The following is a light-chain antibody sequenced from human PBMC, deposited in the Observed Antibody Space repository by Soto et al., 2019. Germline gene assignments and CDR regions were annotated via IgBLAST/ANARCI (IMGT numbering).Light chain of an antibody. V-gene: IGKV3-15*01. CDR3: QQYNNWPFT. J-gene: IGKJ3*01. CDR1: QSVSSD. Sequence: EIVMTQSPATLSVSPGERATLSCRASQSVSSDLAWYQQKPGQAPRLLIYGASTRATGLPARFSGSGSGTEFTLTISGLQSEDFAVYYCQQYNNWPFTFGPGNKVDIK. CDR2: GAS.